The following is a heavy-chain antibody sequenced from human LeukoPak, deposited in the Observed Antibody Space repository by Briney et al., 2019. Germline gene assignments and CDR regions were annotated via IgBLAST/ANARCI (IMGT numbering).Heavy chain of an antibody. Sequence: SQTLSLTFAISGDSVSFNLIAWNWIRQSPSRGLEWLGRTYYRSKWFNEYAVSVRGRINVNLDTSTNQLSLQLHSVTPEDTAVYYCARGRYSGFDFWGQGTMVSVSS. V-gene: IGHV6-1*01. D-gene: IGHD1-14*01. J-gene: IGHJ3*01. CDR3: ARGRYSGFDF. CDR2: TYYRSKWFN. CDR1: GDSVSFNLIA.